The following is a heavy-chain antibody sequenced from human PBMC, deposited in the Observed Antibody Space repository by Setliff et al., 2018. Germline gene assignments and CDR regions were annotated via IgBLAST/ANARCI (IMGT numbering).Heavy chain of an antibody. J-gene: IGHJ6*03. Sequence: SETLSLTCAVSGYSISSGFSWVWIRQSPGKGLEWIGRILSSGDTYYNPSLNSRVTISADTSKNQFSLNLSSVTAADTAVYYCAGDNRARHYMDVWGKGTTVTVSS. CDR3: AGDNRARHYMDV. CDR1: GYSISSGFS. V-gene: IGHV4-38-2*02. D-gene: IGHD3-10*01. CDR2: ILSSGDT.